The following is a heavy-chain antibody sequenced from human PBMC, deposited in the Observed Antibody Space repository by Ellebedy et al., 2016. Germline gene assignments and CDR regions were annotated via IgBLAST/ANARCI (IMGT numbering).Heavy chain of an antibody. D-gene: IGHD2-21*01. J-gene: IGHJ3*02. CDR2: IRSKTYSETT. Sequence: GGSLRLSCTASGFTFGDFAMSWFRQAPGKGLEWVGFIRSKTYSETTEYAASVKGRFTISRDDSKSIAYLQMNSLTDDDTAVYYCARDRAYAFDIWGQGTMVTVS. CDR3: ARDRAYAFDI. CDR1: GFTFGDFA. V-gene: IGHV3-49*03.